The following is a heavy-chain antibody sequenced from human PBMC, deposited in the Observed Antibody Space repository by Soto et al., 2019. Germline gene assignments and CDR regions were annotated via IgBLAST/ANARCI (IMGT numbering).Heavy chain of an antibody. CDR3: ARDRHRSTYYDFWSGYLYYYGMDV. V-gene: IGHV3-7*01. J-gene: IGHJ6*02. Sequence: EVQLVESGGGLVQPGGSLRLSCAASGFTFSSYWMSWVRQAPGKGLEWVANIKQDGSEKYYVDSVKGRFTISRDNAKNSLYLQMNSLRAEDTAVYYCARDRHRSTYYDFWSGYLYYYGMDVWGQGTTVTVSS. D-gene: IGHD3-3*01. CDR1: GFTFSSYW. CDR2: IKQDGSEK.